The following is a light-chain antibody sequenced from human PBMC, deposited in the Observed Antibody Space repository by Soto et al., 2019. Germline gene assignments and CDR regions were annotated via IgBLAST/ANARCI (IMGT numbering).Light chain of an antibody. CDR3: QHYVPSPETWT. CDR1: QSLSVSY. Sequence: EIVLTQSPGTLSLSPGDRATLSSRASQSLSVSYMAWYQQRPGQAPRLLIYGTSTRAAGVPDRFSGSGSGTDFTLTISRLEPEDFAVYFCQHYVPSPETWTFGQGTKVEIK. CDR2: GTS. V-gene: IGKV3-20*01. J-gene: IGKJ1*01.